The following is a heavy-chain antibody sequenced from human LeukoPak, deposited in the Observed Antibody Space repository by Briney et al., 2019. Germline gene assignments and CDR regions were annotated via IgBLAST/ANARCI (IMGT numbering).Heavy chain of an antibody. V-gene: IGHV1-3*01. Sequence: GASVEVSCKATGYTFSSYTMHWVRQAPGQRLEWMGWINAGNGNTKYSQKFQGRVTITRDTSASTAYMELSSLRSEDTAVYYCARAPEVGATRGGAFDIWGQGTMVTVSS. CDR1: GYTFSSYT. D-gene: IGHD1-26*01. CDR2: INAGNGNT. CDR3: ARAPEVGATRGGAFDI. J-gene: IGHJ3*02.